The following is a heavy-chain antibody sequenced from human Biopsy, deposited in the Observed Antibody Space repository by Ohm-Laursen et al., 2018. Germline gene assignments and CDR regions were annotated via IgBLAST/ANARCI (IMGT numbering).Heavy chain of an antibody. Sequence: ASVKVSCKASGYTFTSYDINWVRQASGQGPEWKGWRNPVSGNSNFGQKFRGRVTVTSDTSISTAYMELSGLTSDDTATYYCGRAVRNQLLTDPWGQGTLVTVTS. D-gene: IGHD1-7*01. J-gene: IGHJ5*02. V-gene: IGHV1-8*01. CDR3: GRAVRNQLLTDP. CDR1: GYTFTSYD. CDR2: RNPVSGNS.